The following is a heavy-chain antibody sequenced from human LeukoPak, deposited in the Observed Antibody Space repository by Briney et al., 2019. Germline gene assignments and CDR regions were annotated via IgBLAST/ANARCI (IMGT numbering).Heavy chain of an antibody. CDR3: ARHFSSRWYRGAFDI. J-gene: IGHJ3*02. Sequence: GGSLRLSCAASGFTFSSYRMNWVRQAPGKGLEWVSSIISSRRYIYYADSVKGRFTISRDNAKNSLYLQMNRLIAEDMAVYSCARHFSSRWYRGAFDIWGQGTMVTVSS. V-gene: IGHV3-21*01. CDR2: IISSRRYI. CDR1: GFTFSSYR. D-gene: IGHD6-13*01.